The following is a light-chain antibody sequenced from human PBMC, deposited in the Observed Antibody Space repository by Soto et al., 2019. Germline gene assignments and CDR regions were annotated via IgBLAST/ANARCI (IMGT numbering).Light chain of an antibody. CDR3: QQYNSYSWP. V-gene: IGKV3-20*01. CDR2: GAS. CDR1: QSVSNNY. Sequence: ESLLTQSPGTLSLSPGERATLSCRASQSVSNNYLAWYQQKPGQAPRLLIYGASNRATGIPDRFSGSGSGTEFTLTISSLQPDDFATYYCQQYNSYSWPFGQGTKVDIK. J-gene: IGKJ1*01.